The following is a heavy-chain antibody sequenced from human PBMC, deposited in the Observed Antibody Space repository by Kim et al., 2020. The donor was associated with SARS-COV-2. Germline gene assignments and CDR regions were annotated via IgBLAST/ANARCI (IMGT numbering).Heavy chain of an antibody. Sequence: GGSLRLSCAASGFTFSSYAMSWVRQAPGKGLEWVSAISGSGGSTYYADSVKGRFTISRDNSKNTLYLQMNSLRAEDTAGYYCAKDHDYRTTTQKAVAGRYYYYGMDVWGQGATVTGSS. CDR3: AKDHDYRTTTQKAVAGRYYYYGMDV. CDR2: ISGSGGST. V-gene: IGHV3-23*01. J-gene: IGHJ6*02. CDR1: GFTFSSYA. D-gene: IGHD6-19*01.